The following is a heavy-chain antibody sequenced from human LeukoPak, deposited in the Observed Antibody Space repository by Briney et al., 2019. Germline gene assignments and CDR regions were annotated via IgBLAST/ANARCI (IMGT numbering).Heavy chain of an antibody. J-gene: IGHJ4*02. V-gene: IGHV3-21*01. D-gene: IGHD6-19*01. Sequence: GGSLRLSCAASGFTFSDYSMTWVRQAPGKGLEWVSSISSKSNYIYYADSGKGRFTISRDNAKHSVFLQMTSLRADDTAVYYCARDIAVAGQGGFDYWGQGTLVTVSS. CDR3: ARDIAVAGQGGFDY. CDR2: ISSKSNYI. CDR1: GFTFSDYS.